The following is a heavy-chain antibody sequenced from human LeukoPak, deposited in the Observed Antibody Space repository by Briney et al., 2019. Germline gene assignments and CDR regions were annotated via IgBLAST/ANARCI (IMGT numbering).Heavy chain of an antibody. D-gene: IGHD6-6*01. CDR3: ARDLDSSSSFPYYMDV. Sequence: GGSLRLSCAASGFTFSSYWMSWVRQAPGKGLEWVANIKQDGSEKYYVDSVKGRFTISRDNAKNSLYLQMNSLRAEDTAVYYCARDLDSSSSFPYYMDVWGKGTTVTVSS. V-gene: IGHV3-7*01. CDR1: GFTFSSYW. CDR2: IKQDGSEK. J-gene: IGHJ6*03.